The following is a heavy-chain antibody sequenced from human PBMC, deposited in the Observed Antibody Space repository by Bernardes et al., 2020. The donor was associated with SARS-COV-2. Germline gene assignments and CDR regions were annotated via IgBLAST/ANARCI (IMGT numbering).Heavy chain of an antibody. J-gene: IGHJ6*02. Sequence: GGSLRLSCAASGFTFDDYAMHWVRPAPGKGLEWVSLIRGDGGSTYYADSVKGRFTISRDNSKNSLYLQMNSLRTEDTALYYCAKDKDTMAFYGMDVWGQGTTVTVSS. V-gene: IGHV3-43*02. CDR3: AKDKDTMAFYGMDV. CDR1: GFTFDDYA. CDR2: IRGDGGST. D-gene: IGHD3-10*01.